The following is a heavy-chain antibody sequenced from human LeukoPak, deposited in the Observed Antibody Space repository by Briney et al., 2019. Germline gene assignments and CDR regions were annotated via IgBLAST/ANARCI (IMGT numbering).Heavy chain of an antibody. V-gene: IGHV4-38-2*02. D-gene: IGHD3-3*01. CDR2: IYHSGST. J-gene: IGHJ5*02. CDR1: GYSISSGYY. CDR3: ARAATLGITIFGVVSIDP. Sequence: SETLSLTCTVSGYSISSGYYWGWIRQPPGKGLEWIGSIYHSGSTYYNPSLKSRVTISVDTSKNQFSLKLSSVTAADTAVYYCARAATLGITIFGVVSIDPWGQGTLVTVSS.